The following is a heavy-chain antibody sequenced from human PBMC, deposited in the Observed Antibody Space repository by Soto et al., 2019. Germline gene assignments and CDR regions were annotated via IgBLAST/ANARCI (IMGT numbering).Heavy chain of an antibody. CDR2: IYSGGST. V-gene: IGHV3-66*01. CDR1: GFTVSSNY. CDR3: ARDLRVVDCSGGSCFDY. Sequence: GGSLRLSCAASGFTVSSNYMSWVRQAPGKGLEWVSVIYSGGSTYYADSVKGRFTISRDNSKNTLYLQMNSLRAEDTAVYYCARDLRVVDCSGGSCFDYWGQGTLVTVSS. J-gene: IGHJ4*02. D-gene: IGHD2-15*01.